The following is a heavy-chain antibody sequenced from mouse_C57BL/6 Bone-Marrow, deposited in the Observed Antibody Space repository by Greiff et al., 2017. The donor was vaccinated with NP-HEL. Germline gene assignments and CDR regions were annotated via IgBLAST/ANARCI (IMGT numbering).Heavy chain of an antibody. Sequence: QVQLQQSGAELARPGASVKMSCKASGYTFTSYTMHWVTQRPGQGLEWIGYINPSSGYTKYNQKFKDKATLTADKSSSTAYMQLSSLTSEDSAVYDCERFPLYAMDYWGQGTSVTVSA. CDR1: GYTFTSYT. V-gene: IGHV1-4*01. CDR3: ERFPLYAMDY. J-gene: IGHJ4*01. CDR2: INPSSGYT.